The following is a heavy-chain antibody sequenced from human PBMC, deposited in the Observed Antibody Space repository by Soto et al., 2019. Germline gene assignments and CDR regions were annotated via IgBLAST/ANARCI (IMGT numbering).Heavy chain of an antibody. CDR1: GYTFTSYD. J-gene: IGHJ6*03. V-gene: IGHV1-8*01. Sequence: ASVKVSCKASGYTFTSYDINWVRQATGQGLEWMGWMNPNSGNTGYAQKFQGRVTMTRNTSISTAYMELSSLRSEITAVYYCARAPYCGGDCYPTFGYYYYMDVWGKGTTVTVSS. CDR3: ARAPYCGGDCYPTFGYYYYMDV. D-gene: IGHD2-21*01. CDR2: MNPNSGNT.